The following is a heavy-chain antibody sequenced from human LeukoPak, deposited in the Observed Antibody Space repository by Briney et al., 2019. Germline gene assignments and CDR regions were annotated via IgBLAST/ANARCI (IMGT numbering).Heavy chain of an antibody. J-gene: IGHJ5*02. CDR3: ARADIVVVVAATFWFDP. D-gene: IGHD2-15*01. V-gene: IGHV4-38-2*02. CDR1: GYSISSGYY. CDR2: IYHSGST. Sequence: SETLSLTCTVSGYSISSGYYWGWIRPPPGKGLEWIGSIYHSGSTYYNPSLKSRVTISVDTSKNQFSLKLSSVTAADTAVYYCARADIVVVVAATFWFDPWGQGTLVTVSS.